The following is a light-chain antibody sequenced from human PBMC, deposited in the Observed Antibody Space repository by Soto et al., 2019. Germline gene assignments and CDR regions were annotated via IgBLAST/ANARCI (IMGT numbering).Light chain of an antibody. CDR2: AAS. CDR3: QQVDNYLT. CDR1: QGISSY. J-gene: IGKJ4*01. Sequence: DIKLTQSPSFLSASVGDRVTITCRASQGISSYLAWYQQKPGKAPKLLIYAASALQSGVPSRFSGSGSGTEFTLSISSLQPEDFATYYCQQVDNYLTFGGGTTVEIK. V-gene: IGKV1-9*01.